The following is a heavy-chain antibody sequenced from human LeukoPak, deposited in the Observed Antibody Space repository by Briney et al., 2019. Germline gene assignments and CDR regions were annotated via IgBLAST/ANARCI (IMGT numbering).Heavy chain of an antibody. J-gene: IGHJ4*02. CDR2: ISYDGSNK. CDR3: ARVTRRYSSGWYYFDY. CDR1: GFTFSSYA. D-gene: IGHD6-19*01. Sequence: GRSLRLSCAASGFTFSSYAVHWVRQAPGKGLEWVAVISYDGSNKYYADSVKGRFTISRDNSKNTLYLQMNSLRAEDTAVYYCARVTRRYSSGWYYFDYWGQGTLVTVSS. V-gene: IGHV3-30*04.